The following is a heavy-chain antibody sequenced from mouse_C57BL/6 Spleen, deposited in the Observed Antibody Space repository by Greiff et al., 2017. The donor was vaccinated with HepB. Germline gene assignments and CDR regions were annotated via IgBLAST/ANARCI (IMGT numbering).Heavy chain of an antibody. CDR2: INYDGSST. Sequence: EVKLVESEGGLVQPGSSMKLSCTASGFTFSDYYMAWVRQVPEKGLEWVANINYDGSSTYYLDSLKSRFIISRDNAKNILYLQMSSLKSEDTATYYCARDGGFGSPFAYWGQGTLVTVSA. CDR3: ARDGGFGSPFAY. J-gene: IGHJ3*01. V-gene: IGHV5-16*01. CDR1: GFTFSDYY.